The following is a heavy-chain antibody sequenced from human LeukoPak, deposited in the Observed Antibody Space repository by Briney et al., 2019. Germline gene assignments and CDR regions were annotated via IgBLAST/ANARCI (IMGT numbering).Heavy chain of an antibody. V-gene: IGHV1-18*01. CDR1: VYTFTSYG. CDR2: ISAYNGNT. J-gene: IGHJ4*02. CDR3: ARDLRPYYDSSGYPPGGY. D-gene: IGHD3-22*01. Sequence: ASVKVSCKASVYTFTSYGISWVRQAPGQGLEWMGWISAYNGNTNYAQKLQGRVTMTTDTSTSTAYMELRSLRSDDTAVYYCARDLRPYYDSSGYPPGGYWGQGTLVTVSS.